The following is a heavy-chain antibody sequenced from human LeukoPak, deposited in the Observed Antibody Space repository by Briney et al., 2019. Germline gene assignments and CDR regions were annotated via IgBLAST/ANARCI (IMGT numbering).Heavy chain of an antibody. Sequence: GGTLCLTCAVSGFTFSNNSWWGWRRQPRGKRQEGTSIKQDGSEKFYVDSVKGRFTISRDNAKNSLYLQMNSLRAEDTAVYYCARDCQYCSNTNCRCCWGQGTLVTVSS. J-gene: IGHJ4*02. CDR3: ARDCQYCSNTNCRCC. V-gene: IGHV3-7*01. D-gene: IGHD2-2*01. CDR2: IKQDGSEK. CDR1: GFTFSNNSW.